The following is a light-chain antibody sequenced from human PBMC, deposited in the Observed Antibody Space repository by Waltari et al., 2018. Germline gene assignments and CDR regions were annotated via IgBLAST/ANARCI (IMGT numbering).Light chain of an antibody. J-gene: IGKJ5*01. CDR1: QSLVDSNGYTY. V-gene: IGKV2-28*01. CDR2: MVS. CDR3: MQAVKIPIT. Sequence: IVMTQSPLSLPGTPGEPASISCRSSQSLVDSNGYTYVDWYLQMPGQSPQLLIYMVSTRASGVPDRFSGSGSGTDFTLKIARVEAEYVGVYYCMQAVKIPITFGQGTRLEIK.